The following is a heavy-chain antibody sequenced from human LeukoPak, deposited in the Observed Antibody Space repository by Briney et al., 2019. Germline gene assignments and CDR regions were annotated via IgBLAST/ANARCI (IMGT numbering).Heavy chain of an antibody. Sequence: GRSLRLSCTASGFTLSNYRLHWVRQAPGKGLEWVASISFDGSYKVYADSENGGFTISRDNSKNTLYLQMNSPRPDDTAVYFCARDGSGFEAWSWGQKRKYYYYMDVWGQGTTVTVSS. J-gene: IGHJ6*02. CDR1: GFTLSNYR. CDR2: ISFDGSYK. D-gene: IGHD5-12*01. CDR3: ARDGSGFEAWSWGQKRKYYYYMDV. V-gene: IGHV3-30*04.